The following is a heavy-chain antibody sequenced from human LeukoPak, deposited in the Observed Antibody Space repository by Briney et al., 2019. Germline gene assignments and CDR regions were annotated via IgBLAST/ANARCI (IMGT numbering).Heavy chain of an antibody. Sequence: SGGSLRLSCAASRFTFSSYGMHWVRQAPGKGLEWVAFIRYDGSNKYYADSVKGRFTISRDNSKNTLYLQMNSLRAEDTAVYYCAKDFLNWDLYYFDYWGQGTLVTVSS. V-gene: IGHV3-30*02. CDR2: IRYDGSNK. J-gene: IGHJ4*02. CDR3: AKDFLNWDLYYFDY. D-gene: IGHD7-27*01. CDR1: RFTFSSYG.